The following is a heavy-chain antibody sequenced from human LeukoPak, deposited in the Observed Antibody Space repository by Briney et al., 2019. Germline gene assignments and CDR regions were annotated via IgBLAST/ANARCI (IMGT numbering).Heavy chain of an antibody. CDR1: GITLSNYG. CDR3: AKRGIVIRVILVGFHKEAYYFDS. V-gene: IGHV3-23*01. CDR2: ISDRGSRT. J-gene: IGHJ4*02. D-gene: IGHD3-16*01. Sequence: GGSLRLSCAVSGITLSNYGMSWVRQAPGKGLEWVAGISDRGSRTNYADSVKGRFTISTDHPKNTLYLQMNSLRAEDTAVYFCAKRGIVIRVILVGFHKEAYYFDSWGQGALVTVSS.